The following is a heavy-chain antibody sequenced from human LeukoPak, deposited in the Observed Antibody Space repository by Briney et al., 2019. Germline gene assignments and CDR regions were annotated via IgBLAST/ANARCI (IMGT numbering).Heavy chain of an antibody. CDR1: GFTVSRAY. CDR3: ATKSQGYYYYALDV. V-gene: IGHV3-53*01. Sequence: PSGGSLRLSCAVSGFTVSRAYMNWVRQAPGKGLEWVSVIYAGGTTYYADSVKGRFTISRDNSKNTLYLQMNSLRAEDTAVYYCATKSQGYYYYALDVWGQGTPVTVSS. CDR2: IYAGGTT. J-gene: IGHJ6*02.